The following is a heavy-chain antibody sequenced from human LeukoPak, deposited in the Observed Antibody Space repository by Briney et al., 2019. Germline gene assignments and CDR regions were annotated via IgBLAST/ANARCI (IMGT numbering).Heavy chain of an antibody. J-gene: IGHJ4*02. Sequence: SETLSLTCTVSGGSISSYYWSWIRQPAGKGLEWIGRIYTSGSTNYNPSLKSRASISIDTSKNRFSLNLSSVTAADTAVYSCARVTAIFGVAPRYYFDYWGQGTLVTVSS. CDR3: ARVTAIFGVAPRYYFDY. V-gene: IGHV4-4*07. CDR1: GGSISSYY. CDR2: IYTSGST. D-gene: IGHD3-3*01.